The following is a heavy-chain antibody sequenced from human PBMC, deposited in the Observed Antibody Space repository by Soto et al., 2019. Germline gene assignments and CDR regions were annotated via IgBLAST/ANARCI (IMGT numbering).Heavy chain of an antibody. CDR3: ARGFGRSHFDY. J-gene: IGHJ4*02. Sequence: ETLSLTCTFSCGSISIRDSYWGWIRQPPGKGLEWIGSFHYSGSTYYNPSLKSRVTISVDTSKNQLSLRVTSVTAADTAVYYCARGFGRSHFDYWGQGTLVTVSS. V-gene: IGHV4-39*01. CDR1: CGSISIRDSY. D-gene: IGHD3-16*01. CDR2: FHYSGST.